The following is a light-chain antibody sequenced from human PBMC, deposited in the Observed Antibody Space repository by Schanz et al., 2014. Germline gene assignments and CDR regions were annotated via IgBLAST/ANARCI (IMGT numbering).Light chain of an antibody. CDR2: DVY. Sequence: QSALTQPPSASGSPGQSVTISCTGTSSDVASYNYVSWYQQHPGTAPKLIIYDVYNRPSGVSNRFSASKSGNTASLTISGLQAEDEADYYCSSHTTDTTWLFGGGTKVTVL. J-gene: IGLJ3*02. CDR1: SSDVASYNY. V-gene: IGLV2-14*03. CDR3: SSHTTDTTWL.